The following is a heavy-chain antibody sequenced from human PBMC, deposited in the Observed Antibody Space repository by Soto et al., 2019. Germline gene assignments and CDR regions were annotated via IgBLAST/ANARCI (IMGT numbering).Heavy chain of an antibody. CDR3: NRDHVAVPLGGRTSWFDL. CDR1: GFTFGDYA. V-gene: IGHV3-49*03. Sequence: HPGGSLRLSCTASGFTFGDYAMRWLRQAPGKGLEWVGFIRSNSYGGTTEYAASVKGRFTISRDDSRSVAYLHMNSLTTDDTAVYYCNRDHVAVPLGGRTSWFDLWGQGTLVTVSS. J-gene: IGHJ5*02. CDR2: IRSNSYGGTT. D-gene: IGHD2-2*01.